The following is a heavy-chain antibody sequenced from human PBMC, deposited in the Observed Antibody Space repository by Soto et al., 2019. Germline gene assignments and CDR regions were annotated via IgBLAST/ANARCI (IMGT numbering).Heavy chain of an antibody. CDR1: GYTFTSYY. CDR2: INPSGGST. D-gene: IGHD1-26*01. Sequence: QEELVQSGAEVKKHGASVKDSCKASGYTFTSYYMHWVRQAPGQGLEWMGIINPSGGSTSYAQKFQGRVTMTRDTSTSTVYMELSSLRSEDTAVYYCARDGGWELLFDYWGQGTLVTVSS. J-gene: IGHJ4*02. V-gene: IGHV1-46*01. CDR3: ARDGGWELLFDY.